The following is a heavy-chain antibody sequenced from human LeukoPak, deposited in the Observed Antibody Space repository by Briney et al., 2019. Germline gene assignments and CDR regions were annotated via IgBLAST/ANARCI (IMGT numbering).Heavy chain of an antibody. D-gene: IGHD5-18*01. Sequence: SETLSLTCTVSGGSISSRSYYWGWVRQPPGKGLEWIGSIYYSGSTYYNPSLKSRVTISVDTSKNQFSLKLSSVTAADTAVYYCARHHTRDTAMASLFDYWGQGTLVTVSS. J-gene: IGHJ4*02. CDR1: GGSISSRSYY. CDR2: IYYSGST. CDR3: ARHHTRDTAMASLFDY. V-gene: IGHV4-39*01.